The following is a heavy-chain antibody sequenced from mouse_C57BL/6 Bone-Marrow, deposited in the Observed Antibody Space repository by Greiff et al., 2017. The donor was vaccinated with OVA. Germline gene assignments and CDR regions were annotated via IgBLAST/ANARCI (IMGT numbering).Heavy chain of an antibody. J-gene: IGHJ2*01. CDR1: GYTFTSYG. CDR3: ANPGSGYDYFDY. Sequence: QVQLQQSGAELARPGASVKLSCKASGYTFTSYGISWVKQRTGQGLEWIGEIYPRSGNTYYNEKFKGKATLTADKSSSTAYMELRRLTSEDSALSFCANPGSGYDYFDYWGQGTPLTVSS. V-gene: IGHV1-81*01. D-gene: IGHD1-1*01. CDR2: IYPRSGNT.